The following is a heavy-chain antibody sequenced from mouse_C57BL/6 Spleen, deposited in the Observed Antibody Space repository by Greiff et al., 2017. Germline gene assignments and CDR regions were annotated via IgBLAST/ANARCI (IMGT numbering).Heavy chain of an antibody. Sequence: QVQLQQSGAELVKPGASVKLSCKASGYTFTEYTIHWVKQRSGQGLEWIGWFYPGRGSIKYNENFKDKATLTADKSSSTVSMALSRLTSEDAAVCFCAGHEDADGYDAMDYWGQGTSVTVSS. D-gene: IGHD2-3*01. J-gene: IGHJ4*01. V-gene: IGHV1-62-2*01. CDR1: GYTFTEYT. CDR2: FYPGRGSI. CDR3: AGHEDADGYDAMDY.